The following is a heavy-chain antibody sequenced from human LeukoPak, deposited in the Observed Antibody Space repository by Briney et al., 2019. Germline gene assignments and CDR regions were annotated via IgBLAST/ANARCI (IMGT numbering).Heavy chain of an antibody. CDR3: AREYCTNGVCYTTPDLYYYYYGMDV. J-gene: IGHJ6*02. CDR2: INPSGGST. V-gene: IGHV1-46*01. D-gene: IGHD2-8*01. Sequence: GASVKVSCKASGYTFTSYYMHWVRQAPGQGLEWMGIINPSGGSTSYAQKFQGRVTMTRDTSTSTVYMELSSLRSEDTAVYYCAREYCTNGVCYTTPDLYYYYYGMDVWGQGPTVTVSS. CDR1: GYTFTSYY.